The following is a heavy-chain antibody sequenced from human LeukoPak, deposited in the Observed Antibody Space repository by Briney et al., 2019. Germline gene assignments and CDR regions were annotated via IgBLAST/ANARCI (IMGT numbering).Heavy chain of an antibody. CDR2: IYHSGST. D-gene: IGHD5-18*01. CDR1: GGSISSGGYS. Sequence: SETLSLTCAVSGGSISSGGYSWSWIRQPPGKGLEWIGYIYHSGSTYYNPSLKSRVTISVDRSKNQFSLKLSSVTAADTAVYYCARGGATEPRKLDRGYSYGVDYWGQGTLVTVSS. V-gene: IGHV4-30-2*01. J-gene: IGHJ4*02. CDR3: ARGGATEPRKLDRGYSYGVDY.